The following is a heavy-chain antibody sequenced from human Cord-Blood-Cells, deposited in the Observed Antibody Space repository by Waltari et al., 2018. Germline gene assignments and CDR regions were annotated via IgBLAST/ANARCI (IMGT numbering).Heavy chain of an antibody. Sequence: EVQLVESGGGLVQPGGSLRLSCAASGFTFSSYWMHWVRQAPGKGLVWVSRINSDGSSTSYADSVKGRFTISRDNAKNTLYLQMNSLRAEDTAVYYCARAMRGSGSYYAFDIWGQGTMVTVSS. CDR1: GFTFSSYW. J-gene: IGHJ3*02. V-gene: IGHV3-74*01. CDR2: INSDGSST. CDR3: ARAMRGSGSYYAFDI. D-gene: IGHD1-26*01.